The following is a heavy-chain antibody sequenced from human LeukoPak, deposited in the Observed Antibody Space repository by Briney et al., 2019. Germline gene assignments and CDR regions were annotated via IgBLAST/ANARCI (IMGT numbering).Heavy chain of an antibody. D-gene: IGHD2-2*01. J-gene: IGHJ6*03. CDR3: ARGALGYCSSTSCYYYYYYMDV. CDR2: MNPSSGNT. Sequence: ASVKVSCKASGYTFTSYDINWVRQATGQGLEWMGWMNPSSGNTGYAQKFQGRVTITRNTSISTAYMELSSLRSEDTAVYYCARGALGYCSSTSCYYYYYYMDVWGKGTTVTVSS. V-gene: IGHV1-8*03. CDR1: GYTFTSYD.